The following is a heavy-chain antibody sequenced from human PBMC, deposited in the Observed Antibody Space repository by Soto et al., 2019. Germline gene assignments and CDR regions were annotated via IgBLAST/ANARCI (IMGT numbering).Heavy chain of an antibody. Sequence: GGSLRLSCAASGFTFSSYAMSWVRQAPGKGLEWVSNISGDGSGKYYVDSVKGRFAISSDNAKNSLYLQMNSLRAEDTAMYYCARDRPAYYYDSSGSTEFDYWGQGTLVTVSS. CDR3: ARDRPAYYYDSSGSTEFDY. CDR2: ISGDGSGK. CDR1: GFTFSSYA. V-gene: IGHV3-7*03. J-gene: IGHJ4*02. D-gene: IGHD3-22*01.